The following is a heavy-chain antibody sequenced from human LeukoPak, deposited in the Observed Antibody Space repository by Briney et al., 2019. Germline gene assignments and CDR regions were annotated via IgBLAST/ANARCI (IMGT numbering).Heavy chain of an antibody. CDR1: GFTFSSYW. CDR2: ITQDGSEK. J-gene: IGHJ4*02. CDR3: TVMVRGVTLVGGIDY. Sequence: RPGGSLRLSCAASGFTFSSYWMSWVRQAPGKGLEWVANITQDGSEKYYVDSVKGRFTISRDNAKNSLYLQMISLRAEDTAVYFCTVMVRGVTLVGGIDYWGQGTLVTVSS. D-gene: IGHD3-10*01. V-gene: IGHV3-7*01.